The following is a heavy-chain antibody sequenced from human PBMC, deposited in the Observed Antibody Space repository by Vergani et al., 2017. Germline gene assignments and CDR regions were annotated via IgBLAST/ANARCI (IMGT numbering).Heavy chain of an antibody. CDR3: AKARDPNCKGGNCYSYYYGLDL. J-gene: IGHJ6*02. D-gene: IGHD2-21*01. CDR1: GFTFSSYA. Sequence: EVQLLESGGNLIQPGGSLRISCGASGFTFSSYAMTWVRLAPGKGLQWVSAISGSGGNTFYTDSLKGRFTISRDNSKDTLYLQMNSLRVEDTAIYYCAKARDPNCKGGNCYSYYYGLDLWGQGTTVTVSS. CDR2: ISGSGGNT. V-gene: IGHV3-23*01.